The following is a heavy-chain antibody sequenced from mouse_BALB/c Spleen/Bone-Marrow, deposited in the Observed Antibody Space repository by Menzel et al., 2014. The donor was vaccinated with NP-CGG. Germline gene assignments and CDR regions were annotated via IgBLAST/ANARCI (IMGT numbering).Heavy chain of an antibody. Sequence: VHLQQPGAELVKPGASVKLSCTASGFNIKDTYMHWVKQRPEQGLEWIGRIDPANGNTKYDPKFQGKATITADTSSNTAYLQLSSLTSEDTAVYYCARYSYGSRGYYFDYWGQGTTLTVSS. CDR2: IDPANGNT. J-gene: IGHJ2*01. D-gene: IGHD1-1*01. CDR3: ARYSYGSRGYYFDY. V-gene: IGHV14-3*02. CDR1: GFNIKDTY.